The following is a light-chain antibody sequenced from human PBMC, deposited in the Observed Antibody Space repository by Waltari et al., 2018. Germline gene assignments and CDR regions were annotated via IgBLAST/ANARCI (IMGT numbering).Light chain of an antibody. CDR1: RSISNR. J-gene: IGKJ4*01. CDR2: DAS. Sequence: CRASRSISNRLGGYQQQPGQAPRLFIYDASDRATGIPARFSGSGSGTDFTITISSLEPEDVAVYYCQQRGNRPPLTFGGGTKVEIK. CDR3: QQRGNRPPLT. V-gene: IGKV3-11*01.